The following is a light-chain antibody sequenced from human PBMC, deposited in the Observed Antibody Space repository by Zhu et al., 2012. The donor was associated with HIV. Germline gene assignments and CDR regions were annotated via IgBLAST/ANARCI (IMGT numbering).Light chain of an antibody. V-gene: IGKV3-15*01. CDR3: HQYKDWPPWT. J-gene: IGKJ1*01. CDR1: QSVSTN. CDR2: GAS. Sequence: ETVMTQSPATLSVSPGERVTLSCRASQSVSTNLAWYRQKAGQAPRLLIYGASTRPPGIPARFIGSGSGTEFALTISSLQSEDIAVYYCHQYKDWPPWTFGHGTKVE.